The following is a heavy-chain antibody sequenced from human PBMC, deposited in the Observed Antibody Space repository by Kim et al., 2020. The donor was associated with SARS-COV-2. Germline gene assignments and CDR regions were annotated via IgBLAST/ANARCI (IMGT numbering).Heavy chain of an antibody. J-gene: IGHJ5*02. CDR3: ARVTGLYYDILTGYHNWFDP. Sequence: SETLSLTCTVSGGSISSYYWSWLRQPPGKGLEGIGYIYYSGSTNYNPSLKSRVTISVDTSKNQFSLKLSSVTAADTAVYYCARVTGLYYDILTGYHNWFDPWGQGTLVTVSS. CDR1: GGSISSYY. D-gene: IGHD3-9*01. V-gene: IGHV4-59*01. CDR2: IYYSGST.